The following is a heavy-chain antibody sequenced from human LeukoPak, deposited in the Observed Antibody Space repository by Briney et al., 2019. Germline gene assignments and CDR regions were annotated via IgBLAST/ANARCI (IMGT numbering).Heavy chain of an antibody. CDR1: GYTFTYRY. V-gene: IGHV1-45*02. CDR2: ITPFNGNT. D-gene: IGHD2-21*02. CDR3: ASTYCGGDCYSMVGAFDI. Sequence: GAPVKVSCKASGYTFTYRYLHWVRQAPGQALEWMGWITPFNGNTNYAQKFQDRVTITRDRSMSTAYMELSSLRSEDTAMYYCASTYCGGDCYSMVGAFDIWGQGTMVTVSS. J-gene: IGHJ3*02.